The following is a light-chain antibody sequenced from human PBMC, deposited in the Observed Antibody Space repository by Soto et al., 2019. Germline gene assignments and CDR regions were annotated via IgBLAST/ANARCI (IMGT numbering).Light chain of an antibody. V-gene: IGKV3-20*01. CDR2: CAS. CDR3: QQYGSSPPRIT. J-gene: IGKJ5*01. Sequence: EIVLTQSPGTLSLSPGERATLSCRASQSVSSSYLAWYQQKPGRAPRLLIYCASSRATGIPDRFSGSGSGTDFTLTISRLEPEDFAVYYCQQYGSSPPRITFGQGTRLEIK. CDR1: QSVSSSY.